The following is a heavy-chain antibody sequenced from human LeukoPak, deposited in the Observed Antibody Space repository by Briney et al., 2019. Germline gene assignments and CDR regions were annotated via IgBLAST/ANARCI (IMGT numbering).Heavy chain of an antibody. Sequence: SETLSLTCAVSGYSISSGYYWGWIRQPPGKGLEWIGSIYHSGSTYYNPSLKSRITISVDTSKNQFSLKLSSVTAADTAVYYCAGQYYYGSGSYYPFDYWGQGTLVTVSS. CDR2: IYHSGST. J-gene: IGHJ4*02. CDR1: GYSISSGYY. D-gene: IGHD3-10*01. CDR3: AGQYYYGSGSYYPFDY. V-gene: IGHV4-38-2*01.